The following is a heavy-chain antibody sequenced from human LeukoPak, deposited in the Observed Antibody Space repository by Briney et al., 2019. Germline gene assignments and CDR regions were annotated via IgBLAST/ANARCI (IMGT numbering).Heavy chain of an antibody. D-gene: IGHD2/OR15-2a*01. CDR3: ARATSMGRRNYYYYGMDV. V-gene: IGHV1-46*01. Sequence: GASVKVSCKTSGYSFTAFYIHWVRQAPGQGLEWMGIINPSGGSTTYAQKFQGRVTMTRDTSTTTVYMELNNLKSEDTAVYYCARATSMGRRNYYYYGMDVWGQGTTVTVSS. CDR2: INPSGGST. CDR1: GYSFTAFY. J-gene: IGHJ6*02.